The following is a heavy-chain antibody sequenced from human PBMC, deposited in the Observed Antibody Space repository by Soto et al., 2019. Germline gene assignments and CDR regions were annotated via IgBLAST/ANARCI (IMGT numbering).Heavy chain of an antibody. Sequence: QLQLQESGPGLVKPSETLSLTCTVSGGSISSSSYYWGWIRQPPGKGLEWIGSIYYSGSTYYNPSLKSRVTISVDTSKNQFSLKLSSVTAADTAVYYCANQLVGATISDYWGQGTLVTVSS. V-gene: IGHV4-39*01. CDR2: IYYSGST. D-gene: IGHD1-26*01. CDR3: ANQLVGATISDY. CDR1: GGSISSSSYY. J-gene: IGHJ4*02.